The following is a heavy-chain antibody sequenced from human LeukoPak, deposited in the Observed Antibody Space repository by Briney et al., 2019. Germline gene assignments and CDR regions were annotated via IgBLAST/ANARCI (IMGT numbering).Heavy chain of an antibody. Sequence: ASVKVSCNASGYTFTNYYMHWVRQAPGQGIEWMGWINPNNDGTNYAAQKFQGRVTMTRDTSISTAYMELSSLTSDDTAVYYCARVFFYGGNSVPFDYWGQGTLVTVSS. CDR1: GYTFTNYY. CDR2: INPNNDGT. J-gene: IGHJ4*02. V-gene: IGHV1-2*02. CDR3: ARVFFYGGNSVPFDY. D-gene: IGHD4-23*01.